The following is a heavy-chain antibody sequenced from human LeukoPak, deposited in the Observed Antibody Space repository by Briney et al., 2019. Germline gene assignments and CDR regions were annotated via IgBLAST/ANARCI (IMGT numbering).Heavy chain of an antibody. CDR2: IGNTGRTI. CDR1: GFTFSSCE. D-gene: IGHD1-14*01. J-gene: IGHJ4*02. V-gene: IGHV3-48*03. CDR3: VRGDRYFFDF. Sequence: PGGSLRLSCAASGFTFSSCEMNWVRQAPGRGLEWVSYIGNTGRTIYYADSVQGRFTISRDNAKNSLYLQMNSLRAEDTAIYYCVRGDRYFFDFWGQGTLVTVSS.